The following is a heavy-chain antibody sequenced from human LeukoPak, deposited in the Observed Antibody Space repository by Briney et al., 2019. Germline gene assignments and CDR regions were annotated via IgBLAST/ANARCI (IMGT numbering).Heavy chain of an antibody. CDR2: ISWNSGSI. D-gene: IGHD1-1*01. Sequence: GRSLRLSCAASGFTFDHYAMHWVRQAPEKGLEWVSGISWNSGSIGYADSVKGRFTISRDNAKNSLYLQMNSLRAEDTALYYCAKESGTDSIWGQGTIVTVSS. CDR3: AKESGTDSI. V-gene: IGHV3-9*01. CDR1: GFTFDHYA. J-gene: IGHJ3*02.